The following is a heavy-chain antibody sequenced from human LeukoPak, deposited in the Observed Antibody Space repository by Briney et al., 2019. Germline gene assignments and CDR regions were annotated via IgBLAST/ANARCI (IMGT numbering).Heavy chain of an antibody. J-gene: IGHJ3*02. V-gene: IGHV1-2*02. CDR1: GYTFTGYY. CDR2: INPNSGGT. D-gene: IGHD3-3*01. CDR3: ARAADYDFWSGYYGTDAFDI. Sequence: ASVKVPCKASGYTFTGYYMHWVRQAPGQGLEWMGWINPNSGGTNYAQKFQGRVTMTRDTSISTAYMELSRLRSDDTAVYYCARAADYDFWSGYYGTDAFDIWGQGTMVTVSS.